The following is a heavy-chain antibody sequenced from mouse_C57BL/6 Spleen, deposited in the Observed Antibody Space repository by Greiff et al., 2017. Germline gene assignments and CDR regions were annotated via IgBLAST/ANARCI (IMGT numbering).Heavy chain of an antibody. D-gene: IGHD1-1*01. V-gene: IGHV1-61*01. CDR1: GYTFTSYW. J-gene: IGHJ3*01. Sequence: QVQLQQPGAELVRPGSSVKLSCKASGYTFTSYWMDWVKQRPGQGLEWIGNIYPSDSETHYNQKFKDKATLTVDKSSSTAYMQLSSLTSEDSAVYYCARRYYGSPFAYWGQGTLVTVSA. CDR2: IYPSDSET. CDR3: ARRYYGSPFAY.